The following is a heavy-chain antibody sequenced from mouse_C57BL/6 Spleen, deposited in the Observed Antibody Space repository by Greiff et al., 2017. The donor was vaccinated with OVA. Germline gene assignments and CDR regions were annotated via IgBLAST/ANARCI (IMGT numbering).Heavy chain of an antibody. D-gene: IGHD3-2*02. Sequence: VQLKQSVAELVRPGASVKLSCTASGFNIKNTYMHWVKQRPEQGLEWIGRIDPANGNTKYAPKFQGKATITADTSSNTAYLQLSSLTSEDTAIYYCAILDSSGYEVWFAYWGQGTLVTVSA. CDR3: AILDSSGYEVWFAY. CDR1: GFNIKNTY. CDR2: IDPANGNT. V-gene: IGHV14-3*01. J-gene: IGHJ3*01.